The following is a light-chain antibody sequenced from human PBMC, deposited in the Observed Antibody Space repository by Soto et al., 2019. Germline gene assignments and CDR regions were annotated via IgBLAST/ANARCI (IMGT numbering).Light chain of an antibody. CDR1: SSDVGSYNL. CDR2: EVS. CDR3: CSYAGSDTPYV. J-gene: IGLJ1*01. V-gene: IGLV2-23*02. Sequence: QSALTQPASGYGSPGQSITISCTGTSSDVGSYNLVSWYQQHPGKAPKLMIYEVSKRPSGVSNRFSGSKSGNTASLTISGLQAEDEADYYCCSYAGSDTPYVFGTGTKVTVL.